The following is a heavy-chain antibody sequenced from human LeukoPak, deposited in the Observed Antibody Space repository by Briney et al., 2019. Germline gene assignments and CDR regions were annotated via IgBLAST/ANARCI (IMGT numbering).Heavy chain of an antibody. CDR1: GFTFSSYA. V-gene: IGHV3-23*01. J-gene: IGHJ4*02. D-gene: IGHD3-10*01. CDR2: ISGSGSNT. Sequence: GGSLRLSCAASGFTFSSYAMSWVRQAPGKGLEWVSAISGSGSNTYYADSVKGRFTISRDNSRSTLYLQMNSLRPEDTAIYYCAREGYYGSGSPPSLYFDYWGQGTLVTVSS. CDR3: AREGYYGSGSPPSLYFDY.